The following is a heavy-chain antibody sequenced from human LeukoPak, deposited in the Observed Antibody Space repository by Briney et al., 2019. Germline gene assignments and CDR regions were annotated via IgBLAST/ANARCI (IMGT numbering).Heavy chain of an antibody. J-gene: IGHJ4*02. Sequence: PGGSLRLSCAASGFTFSSYSMNWVRQAPGKGLEWVSSISSSSSYIYYADSVKGRFTTSRDNAKNSLYLQMNSLRAEDTAVYYCARGMVRGVINYFDYWGQGTLVTVSS. CDR3: ARGMVRGVINYFDY. D-gene: IGHD3-10*01. CDR1: GFTFSSYS. V-gene: IGHV3-21*01. CDR2: ISSSSSYI.